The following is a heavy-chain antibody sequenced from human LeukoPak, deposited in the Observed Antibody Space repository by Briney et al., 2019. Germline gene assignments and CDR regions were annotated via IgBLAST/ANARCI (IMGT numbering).Heavy chain of an antibody. D-gene: IGHD6-13*01. Sequence: GGSLRLSCAASGLTFSTYTMNCVRQAPGKGLEWVSSISSSGYYIYYADSVKGRFTISRDNAKNSLYLQMNSLRAEDTAVYYCARDIATAGHLAFDYWGQGILVTVSS. CDR2: ISSSGYYI. CDR1: GLTFSTYT. J-gene: IGHJ4*02. CDR3: ARDIATAGHLAFDY. V-gene: IGHV3-21*01.